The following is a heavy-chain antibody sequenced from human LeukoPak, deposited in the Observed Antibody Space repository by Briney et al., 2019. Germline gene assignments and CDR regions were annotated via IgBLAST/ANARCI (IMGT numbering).Heavy chain of an antibody. CDR2: ISYDGSNK. D-gene: IGHD3-22*01. CDR3: ARGKPYYYDSRRITFDY. V-gene: IGHV3-30-3*01. Sequence: PGGSLRLSCAASGFTFSSYAMHWVRQAPGKGLEWVAVISYDGSNKYYADSVKGRFTISRDNSKNTLYLQMNSLRAEDTAVYYCARGKPYYYDSRRITFDYWGQGTLVTVSS. CDR1: GFTFSSYA. J-gene: IGHJ4*02.